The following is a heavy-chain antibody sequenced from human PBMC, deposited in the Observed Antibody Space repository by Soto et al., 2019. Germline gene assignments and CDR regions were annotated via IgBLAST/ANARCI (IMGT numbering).Heavy chain of an antibody. J-gene: IGHJ5*02. Sequence: QVQLQESGPGLVKPSQTLSLTCTVSGGSISSGGYYWSWIRQHPGKGLEWIGYIYYSGSTYYNPSLKIRVTISVDTSKNQFSLKLSSVTAADTAVYYCPRYSSSNNWFDPWGQGTLVTVSS. CDR3: PRYSSSNNWFDP. V-gene: IGHV4-31*03. CDR1: GGSISSGGYY. CDR2: IYYSGST. D-gene: IGHD6-6*01.